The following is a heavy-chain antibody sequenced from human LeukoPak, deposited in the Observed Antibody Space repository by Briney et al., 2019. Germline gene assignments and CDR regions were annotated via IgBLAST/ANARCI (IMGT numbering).Heavy chain of an antibody. CDR3: ARKGGYYYGMDV. D-gene: IGHD1-14*01. Sequence: SGGSLRLSCAASGFTFSSYGMHWVRQAPGKGLEWVAVIWYDGSNKYYADSVKGRFTTSRDNSKNTLYLQMNSLRAEDTAVYYCARKGGYYYGMDVWGQGTTVTVSS. CDR2: IWYDGSNK. CDR1: GFTFSSYG. J-gene: IGHJ6*02. V-gene: IGHV3-33*01.